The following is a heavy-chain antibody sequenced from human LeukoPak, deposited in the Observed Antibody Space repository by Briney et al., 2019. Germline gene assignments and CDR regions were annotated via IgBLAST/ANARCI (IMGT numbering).Heavy chain of an antibody. J-gene: IGHJ5*02. CDR1: GDSVSSNSAA. D-gene: IGHD6-13*01. CDR3: ARTAAGKGCFDP. Sequence: SQTLSLTCAISGDSVSSNSAAWHWIRQSPSRGLEWLGRTYYRSKWFNDYAVSVKSRITINLDTSKNQFSLQLISVTPEDTAVYYCARTAAGKGCFDPWGQGTLVTVSS. V-gene: IGHV6-1*01. CDR2: TYYRSKWFN.